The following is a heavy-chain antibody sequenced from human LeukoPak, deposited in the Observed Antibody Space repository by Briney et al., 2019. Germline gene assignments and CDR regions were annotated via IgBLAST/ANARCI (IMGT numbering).Heavy chain of an antibody. CDR2: IHYTGTT. J-gene: IGHJ6*03. Sequence: SETLSLTCTVSGGSIRSSSYNWGWIRQPPGKGLEWIGSIHYTGTTFYNPSLKSRVTISVDTSKNQFSLKLSSVTAADTAVYYRARTGGSFYFYYYMDVWGKGTTVTVSS. CDR3: ARTGGSFYFYYYMDV. V-gene: IGHV4-39*07. CDR1: GGSIRSSSYN. D-gene: IGHD1-26*01.